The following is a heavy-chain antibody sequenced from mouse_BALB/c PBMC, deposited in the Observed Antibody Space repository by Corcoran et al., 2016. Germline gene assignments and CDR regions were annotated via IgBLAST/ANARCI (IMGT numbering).Heavy chain of an antibody. V-gene: IGHV9-3-1*01. D-gene: IGHD1-1*02. CDR2: INTYTGEP. J-gene: IGHJ1*01. CDR3: ARGGNYWYFYV. Sequence: QIQLVQSGPELKKPGETVKISCKASGYTFTNYGMNWVKQAPGKGLKWMGWINTYTGEPTYADDFKGRFAFSLETSASTAYLQINNLKNEDTATLSGARGGNYWYFYVWGAGTPVTVST. CDR1: GYTFTNYG.